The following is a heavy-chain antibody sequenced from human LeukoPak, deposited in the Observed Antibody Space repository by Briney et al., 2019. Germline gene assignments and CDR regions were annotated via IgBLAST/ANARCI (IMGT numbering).Heavy chain of an antibody. CDR2: MNPNSGNT. CDR3: ARARASIAARPALSYYYYMDV. Sequence: ASVKVSCKASGYTFTSYDINWVRQATGQGLEWMGWMNPNSGNTGYAQKFQGRVTITADESTSTAYMELSSLRSEDTAVYYCARARASIAARPALSYYYYMDVWGKGTTVTVSS. J-gene: IGHJ6*03. D-gene: IGHD6-6*01. CDR1: GYTFTSYD. V-gene: IGHV1-8*01.